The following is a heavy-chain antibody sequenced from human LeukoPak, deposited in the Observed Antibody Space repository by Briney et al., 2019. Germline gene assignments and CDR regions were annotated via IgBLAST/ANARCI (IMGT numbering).Heavy chain of an antibody. Sequence: PGGSLRLSCAASGFTFSSYAMSWVRQAPGKGLEWVSAISGSGGSTYYADSVKGRFTISRDNSKNTLYLQMNSLRAEDMAVYYCAEDLRATVVMWIGYWGQGTLVTVSS. CDR1: GFTFSSYA. V-gene: IGHV3-23*01. D-gene: IGHD4-23*01. CDR2: ISGSGGST. CDR3: AEDLRATVVMWIGY. J-gene: IGHJ4*02.